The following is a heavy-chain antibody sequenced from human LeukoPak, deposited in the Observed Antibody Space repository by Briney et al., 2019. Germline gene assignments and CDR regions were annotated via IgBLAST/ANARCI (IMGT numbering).Heavy chain of an antibody. V-gene: IGHV4-39*07. CDR3: ARDVPEGRWLQCSLDY. CDR2: IYYSGST. J-gene: IGHJ4*02. CDR1: GGSISSSSYY. Sequence: SEALSLTCTVSGGSISSSSYYWGWIRQPPGKGLEWIGSIYYSGSTYYNPSLKSRVTISVDTSKNQFSLKLSSVTAADTAVYYYARDVPEGRWLQCSLDYWGQGTLVTVSS. D-gene: IGHD5-24*01.